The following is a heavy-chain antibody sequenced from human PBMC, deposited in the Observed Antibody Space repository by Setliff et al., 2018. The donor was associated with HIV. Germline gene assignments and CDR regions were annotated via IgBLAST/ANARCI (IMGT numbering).Heavy chain of an antibody. Sequence: ASVKVSCKAFGYTFTSYCIHWVRQAPGQGLEWLGMVNPSGGSIAYAQRFQGRVTMTRDTSTNTVYLDLSGLRSDDTAVYYCARATTPSSPPDVWGQGTLVTVSS. D-gene: IGHD2-15*01. CDR1: GYTFTSYC. V-gene: IGHV1-46*01. J-gene: IGHJ4*02. CDR2: VNPSGGSI. CDR3: ARATTPSSPPDV.